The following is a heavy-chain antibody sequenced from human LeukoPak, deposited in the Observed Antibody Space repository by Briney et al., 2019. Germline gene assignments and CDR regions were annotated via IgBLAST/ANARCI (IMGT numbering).Heavy chain of an antibody. J-gene: IGHJ4*02. V-gene: IGHV3-23*01. CDR3: AKGPKLGDGFHCDS. CDR2: ISGNGGNT. CDR1: GFTFDNYA. D-gene: IGHD5-24*01. Sequence: GGSLRLSCAASGFTFDNYALSWVRQAPGKGLEWVSGISGNGGNTYYAGSVKGRFTISRDISMNTVYLQMNTLRVEDTAVYYCAKGPKLGDGFHCDSWGQGTLVTVSS.